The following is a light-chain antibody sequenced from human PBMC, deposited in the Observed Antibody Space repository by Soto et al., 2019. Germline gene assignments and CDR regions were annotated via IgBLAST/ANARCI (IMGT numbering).Light chain of an antibody. J-gene: IGKJ3*01. CDR2: AAS. CDR1: QSISSY. V-gene: IGKV1-39*01. Sequence: DIQMTQSPSSLSASVGDRVTITCRASQSISSYLNWYQQKPGKAPKLLIYAASSLQSGVPSRFSGSGSGTDFTLTSSSLHPQDFATYYCQQSYSTPPFTFGPGTKVDI. CDR3: QQSYSTPPFT.